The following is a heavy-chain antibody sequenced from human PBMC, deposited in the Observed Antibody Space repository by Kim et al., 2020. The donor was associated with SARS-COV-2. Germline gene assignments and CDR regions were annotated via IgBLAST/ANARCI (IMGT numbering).Heavy chain of an antibody. J-gene: IGHJ3*02. CDR1: GFTFSSYS. CDR3: ARDLESSSWYVGAFDI. V-gene: IGHV3-21*01. Sequence: GGSLRLSCAASGFTFSSYSMNWVRQAPGKGLEWVSSISSSSSYIYYADSVKGRFTISRDNAKNSLYLQMNSLRAEDTAVYYCARDLESSSWYVGAFDIWGQGTMVTVSS. CDR2: ISSSSSYI. D-gene: IGHD6-13*01.